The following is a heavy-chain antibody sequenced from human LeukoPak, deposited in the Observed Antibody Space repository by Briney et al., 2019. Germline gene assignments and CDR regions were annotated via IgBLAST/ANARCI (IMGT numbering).Heavy chain of an antibody. J-gene: IGHJ3*02. CDR2: MYTSGIT. CDR3: ARETSTTYDRAIDI. V-gene: IGHV4-4*07. Sequence: SETLSLTCTVSGGASINSYFWSWIRQPAGKGLEWIGRMYTSGITNYSPSLKSRVTMSIDTSKNQISLNLTSVTAADTAMYYCARETSTTYDRAIDIWGQGTMVTVSS. D-gene: IGHD1-26*01. CDR1: GGASINSYF.